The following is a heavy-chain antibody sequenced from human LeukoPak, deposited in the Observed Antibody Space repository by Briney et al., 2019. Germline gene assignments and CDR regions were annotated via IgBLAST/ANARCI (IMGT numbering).Heavy chain of an antibody. Sequence: GGSLRLSCAASGFTFGSYAMSWVGQAPGKGLEWVSAISVSGGSTYYADSVKGRFTISRDNSKNTLYLQMNSLRAEDTAVYYCAKVIVPAARALSYYYGMDVWGQGTTVTVSS. J-gene: IGHJ6*02. CDR3: AKVIVPAARALSYYYGMDV. D-gene: IGHD2-2*01. CDR1: GFTFGSYA. V-gene: IGHV3-23*01. CDR2: ISVSGGST.